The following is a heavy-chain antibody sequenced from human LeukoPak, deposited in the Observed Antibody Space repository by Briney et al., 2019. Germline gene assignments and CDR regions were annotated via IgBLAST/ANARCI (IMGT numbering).Heavy chain of an antibody. Sequence: ASVKVSCKASGNTYIGYWRHTVRQATGQGLEWMGAINPRGDATIGAQKFQGRVTTTRDTSTSTVYIELSSLRSEDTAVYYCAREGQQLKHFDYWGQGTLVTVSS. D-gene: IGHD1-1*01. CDR3: AREGQQLKHFDY. V-gene: IGHV1-46*01. CDR2: INPRGDAT. CDR1: GNTYIGYW. J-gene: IGHJ4*02.